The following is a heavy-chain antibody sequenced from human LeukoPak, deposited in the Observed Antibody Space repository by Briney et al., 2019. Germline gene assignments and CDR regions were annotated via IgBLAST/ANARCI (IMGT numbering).Heavy chain of an antibody. CDR2: ISSSSSTI. D-gene: IGHD6-6*01. CDR1: GFTFSSYS. CDR3: AKGSPFGSSSSDY. Sequence: PGGSLRLSCAASGFTFSSYSMNWVRQAPGKGLEWVSYISSSSSTIYYADSVKGRFTISRDNSKNTLYLQMNSLRAEDTAVYYCAKGSPFGSSSSDYWGQGTLVTVSS. J-gene: IGHJ4*02. V-gene: IGHV3-48*01.